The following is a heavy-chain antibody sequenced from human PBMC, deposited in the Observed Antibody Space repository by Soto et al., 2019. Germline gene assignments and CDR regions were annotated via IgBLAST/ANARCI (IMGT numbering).Heavy chain of an antibody. CDR2: ISGGGGDT. J-gene: IGHJ6*02. V-gene: IGHV3-23*01. D-gene: IGHD6-19*01. CDR3: AKTQQWGLPLSGGMDV. Sequence: EVQLSESGGGLVQPRGSLRLSCAASGFTFSTYGMSWVRQAPGKGLEWVSVISGGGGDTYYAGSVKGRLTISRDNSKNTLYLEMNSLRAEDTAVYYCAKTQQWGLPLSGGMDVWGQGTTVTVSS. CDR1: GFTFSTYG.